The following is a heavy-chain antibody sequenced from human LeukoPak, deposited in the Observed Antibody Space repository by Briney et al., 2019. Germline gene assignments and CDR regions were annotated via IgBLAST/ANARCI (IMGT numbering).Heavy chain of an antibody. V-gene: IGHV3-66*01. D-gene: IGHD3-22*01. CDR3: ARDRGYDSSGYYFYYYYYGMDV. J-gene: IGHJ6*02. CDR2: IYSGGST. Sequence: GGSLRLSCAASGFTVSSNYMSWVRQAPGKGLEWVSVIYSGGSTYYADSVKGRFTISRDNSKNTLYLQMNSLRAEDTAVYYCARDRGYDSSGYYFYYYYYGMDVWGQGTTVTVSS. CDR1: GFTVSSNY.